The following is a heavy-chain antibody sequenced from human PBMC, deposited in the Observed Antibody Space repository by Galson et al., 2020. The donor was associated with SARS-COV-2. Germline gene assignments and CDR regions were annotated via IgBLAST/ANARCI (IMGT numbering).Heavy chain of an antibody. Sequence: SQTLSLTCTVSGGSISSSSYYWGWIRQPPGKGLGWIGSIYYSGSTYYNPSLKSRVTISVDTSKNQFSLKLSSVTAADTAVYYCARVLSIAARHGYFDYWGQGTLVTVSS. J-gene: IGHJ4*02. CDR2: IYYSGST. V-gene: IGHV4-39*01. D-gene: IGHD6-6*01. CDR1: GGSISSSSYY. CDR3: ARVLSIAARHGYFDY.